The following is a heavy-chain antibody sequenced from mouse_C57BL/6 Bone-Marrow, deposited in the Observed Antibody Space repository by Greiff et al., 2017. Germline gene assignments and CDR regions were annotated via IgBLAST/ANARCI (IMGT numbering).Heavy chain of an antibody. CDR2: IDPSDSYT. CDR3: ARSYGYDEGGFDY. V-gene: IGHV1-50*01. CDR1: GYTFTSYW. J-gene: IGHJ2*01. Sequence: QVQLQQPGAELVKPGASVKLSCKASGYTFTSYWMQWVKQRPGQGLEWIGEIDPSDSYTNYNQKFKGKATLTVDTSSSTAYRQLSSLTSEDSAVYYCARSYGYDEGGFDYWGQGTTLTVSS. D-gene: IGHD2-2*01.